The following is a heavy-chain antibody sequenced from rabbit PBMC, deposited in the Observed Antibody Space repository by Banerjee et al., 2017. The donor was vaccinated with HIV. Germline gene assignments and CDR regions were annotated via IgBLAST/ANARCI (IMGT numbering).Heavy chain of an antibody. J-gene: IGHJ6*01. V-gene: IGHV1S43*01. CDR3: ARGLVAGVLDL. D-gene: IGHD3-3*01. CDR1: GFSFSSGYD. Sequence: QEQLEESGGGLVKPEGSLTLTCKASGFSFSSGYDMCWVRQAPGKGLELIACIYTGSDSTYYATWVNGRFSISRSTSLNTVTLQLNSLTAADTATYFCARGLVAGVLDLWGPGTLVTV. CDR2: IYTGSDST.